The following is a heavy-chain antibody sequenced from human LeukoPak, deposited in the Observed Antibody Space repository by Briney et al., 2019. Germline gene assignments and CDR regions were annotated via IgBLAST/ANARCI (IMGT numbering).Heavy chain of an antibody. CDR3: AKRGPAGAGKSPDYFEY. J-gene: IGHJ4*02. CDR1: GFTFSIYV. V-gene: IGHV3-23*01. CDR2: ITGSGDST. Sequence: PGGSLRLSCAASGFTFSIYVMSWVRQAPGKGLEWVSAITGSGDSTYYADSVKGRFTISRDNSKNTLYLQMNSLRAEDTAVYYCAKRGPAGAGKSPDYFEYWGQGTLVTVSS. D-gene: IGHD6-19*01.